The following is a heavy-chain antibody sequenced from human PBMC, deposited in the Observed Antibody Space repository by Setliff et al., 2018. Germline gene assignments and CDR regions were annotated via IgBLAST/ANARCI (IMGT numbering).Heavy chain of an antibody. D-gene: IGHD2-15*01. CDR1: GGSSSSHY. V-gene: IGHV4-59*11. CDR2: IHYSGTT. J-gene: IGHJ4*02. CDR3: ARENGYCSGGAGYFMFDY. Sequence: SETLSLTCTVSGGSSSSHYWSWIRQPPGKGLEWIGYIHYSGTTNYNPSLKSRVTLSLDTAKNQFSLELRAVTAADTALYYCARENGYCSGGAGYFMFDYWGQGTLVTVSS.